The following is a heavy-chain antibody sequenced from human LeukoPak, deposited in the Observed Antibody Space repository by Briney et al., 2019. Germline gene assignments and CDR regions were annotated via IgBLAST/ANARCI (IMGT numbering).Heavy chain of an antibody. CDR1: GFTFSSYG. J-gene: IGHJ6*03. CDR3: AKAWDAYYYYYMDV. CDR2: IRYDGSNK. Sequence: GGALRHSCAESGFTFSSYGMHWVRQAPGKGLEWVAFIRYDGSNKYYADSVKGGFTISRDNSKNTLYLQMNSLRAEDTAVYYCAKAWDAYYYYYMDVWGKGTTVTVSS. V-gene: IGHV3-30*02. D-gene: IGHD1-26*01.